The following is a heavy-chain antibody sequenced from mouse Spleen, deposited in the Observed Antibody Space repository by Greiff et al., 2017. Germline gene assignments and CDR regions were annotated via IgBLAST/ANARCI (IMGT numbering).Heavy chain of an antibody. CDR2: IYPGSGNT. J-gene: IGHJ2*01. D-gene: IGHD1-1*01. V-gene: IGHV1-66*01. CDR1: GYSFTSYY. CDR3: AREDYYGSSSYFDY. Sequence: VQLQQSGPELVKPGASVKISCKASGYSFTSYYIHWVKQRPGQGLEWIGWIYPGSGNTKYNEKFKGKATLTADTSSSTAYMQLSSLTSEDSAVYYCAREDYYGSSSYFDYWGQGTTLTVSS.